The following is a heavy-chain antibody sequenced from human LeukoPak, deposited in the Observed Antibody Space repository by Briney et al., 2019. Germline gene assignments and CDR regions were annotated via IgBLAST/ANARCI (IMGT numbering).Heavy chain of an antibody. CDR1: GYSISSGYY. CDR2: IYHSGST. Sequence: SETLSLTCAVSGYSISSGYYWGWIRQPPGKGLEWIGSIYHSGSTYYNPSLKSRVTISVDTSKSQFSLKLSSVTAADTAVYYCARQTYYDFWSGWSDYYYYMDVWGKGTTVTVSS. J-gene: IGHJ6*03. CDR3: ARQTYYDFWSGWSDYYYYMDV. V-gene: IGHV4-38-2*01. D-gene: IGHD3-3*01.